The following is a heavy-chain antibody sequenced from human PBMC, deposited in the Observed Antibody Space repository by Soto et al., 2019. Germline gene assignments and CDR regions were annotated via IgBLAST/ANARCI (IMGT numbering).Heavy chain of an antibody. V-gene: IGHV4-4*02. CDR3: ARGRYKDYGDNNIFAP. CDR1: GGSISSNW. D-gene: IGHD4-17*01. CDR2: IYHSGST. J-gene: IGHJ5*02. Sequence: QVQLQESGPGLVKPSGTLSLTCAVSGGSISSNWWSWVRQPPGKGLEWIGEIYHSGSTNYNPSLKGRVTIKRDGPKHHFPLKLSSVTPADTSFYYGARGRYKDYGDNNIFAPGAQEPLVPVPS.